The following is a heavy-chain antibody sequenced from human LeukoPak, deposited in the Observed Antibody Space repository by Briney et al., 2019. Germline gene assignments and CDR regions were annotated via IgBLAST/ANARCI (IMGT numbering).Heavy chain of an antibody. V-gene: IGHV3-21*01. Sequence: NPGGSLRLSCAGSGFTFSSYSMNWVRQAPGKGLEWVSSISTSSSYIYYADSVKGRFTISRDNAKNSLYLQMNSLRAEDTAVYYCAREAGNRVVIYFDYWGQGTLVTVSS. CDR1: GFTFSSYS. CDR2: ISTSSSYI. J-gene: IGHJ4*02. D-gene: IGHD1-14*01. CDR3: AREAGNRVVIYFDY.